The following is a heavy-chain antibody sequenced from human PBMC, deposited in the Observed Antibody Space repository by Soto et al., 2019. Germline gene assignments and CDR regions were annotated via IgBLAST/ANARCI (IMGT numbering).Heavy chain of an antibody. CDR2: ISYDGSYK. J-gene: IGHJ4*02. D-gene: IGHD6-19*01. V-gene: IGHV3-30*03. CDR3: AILVGAVADTPPIEY. CDR1: GFTFSRYG. Sequence: QVQLVESGGGVVQPGRSLRLSCAASGFTFSRYGMHWVRQAPGKGLEWVAVISYDGSYKDYADSVKGRFTISRDKSKNTLYLQMNSLRAEDTAVYYCAILVGAVADTPPIEYWGQGTLVTVSS.